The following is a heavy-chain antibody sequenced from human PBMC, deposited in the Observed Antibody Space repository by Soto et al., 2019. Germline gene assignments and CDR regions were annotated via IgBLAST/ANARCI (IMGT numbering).Heavy chain of an antibody. V-gene: IGHV3-30-3*01. J-gene: IGHJ3*02. CDR2: ISYDGSNK. Sequence: QVQLVEAGGGVVQPVRSLRLSCAASGFTFSSYAMHWVRQAPGKGLEWVAVISYDGSNKYYADSVKGRFTISRDNSKNTLYLQMNSLRAEDTAVYYCAREFPDYEEDEGMGPNDAFDIWGQGTMVTVSS. CDR3: AREFPDYEEDEGMGPNDAFDI. D-gene: IGHD4-17*01. CDR1: GFTFSSYA.